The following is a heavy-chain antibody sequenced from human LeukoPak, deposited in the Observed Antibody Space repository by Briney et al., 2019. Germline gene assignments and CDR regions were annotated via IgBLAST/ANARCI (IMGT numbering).Heavy chain of an antibody. CDR2: ISSDSSNI. CDR1: GFTFSSYS. V-gene: IGHV3-21*01. CDR3: ARDPPGAHFDY. D-gene: IGHD7-27*01. J-gene: IGHJ4*02. Sequence: GGSLRLSCAASGFTFSSYSMNWVRQAPGKGLEWVSYISSDSSNIFYADSFKGRFTISRDNAQNSLYLQMNSLRVEDTAVYYCARDPPGAHFDYWGQGTLVTVSS.